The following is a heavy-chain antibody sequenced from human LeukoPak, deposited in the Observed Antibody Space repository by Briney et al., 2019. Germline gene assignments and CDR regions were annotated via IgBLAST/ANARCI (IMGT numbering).Heavy chain of an antibody. Sequence: SETLSLTCTVSGYSISSDYYWGWIRQPPGKGLEWIGSIYHSGSTYYNPSLKSRVTISVDTSKNQFSLKLNSVTAADTAVYYCARELGVAKYYYGSGVIDPWGQGTLVTVSS. J-gene: IGHJ5*02. CDR3: ARELGVAKYYYGSGVIDP. D-gene: IGHD3-10*01. CDR2: IYHSGST. V-gene: IGHV4-38-2*02. CDR1: GYSISSDYY.